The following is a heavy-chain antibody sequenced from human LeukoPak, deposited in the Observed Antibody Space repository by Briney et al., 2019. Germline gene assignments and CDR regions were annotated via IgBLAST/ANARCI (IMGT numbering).Heavy chain of an antibody. V-gene: IGHV1-18*01. CDR1: GYTFTSYG. Sequence: ASVKVSCKASGYTFTSYGISWVRQAPGQGLEWMGWISAYNGNTNYAQKLQGRVTMTTNTSTSTAYMELRSLRSDDTAVYYRARDVVVTTGGFYYYYYMDVWGEGTTVTVSS. CDR2: ISAYNGNT. J-gene: IGHJ6*03. CDR3: ARDVVVTTGGFYYYYYMDV. D-gene: IGHD2-15*01.